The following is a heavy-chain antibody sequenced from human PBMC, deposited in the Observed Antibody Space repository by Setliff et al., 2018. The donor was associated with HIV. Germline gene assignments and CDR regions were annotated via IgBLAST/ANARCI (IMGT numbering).Heavy chain of an antibody. D-gene: IGHD5-12*01. CDR3: VRSGCNGNICYDSRGWLDS. CDR1: GGSMSPYY. CDR2: IYGSGST. J-gene: IGHJ5*01. V-gene: IGHV4-4*07. Sequence: PSETLSLTCTVSGGSMSPYYWSWIRQGDGIGLEWIGRIYGSGSTIYNPSLRSRVTMSVDVSKNQFSLKLSSVTAADTAVYYCVRSGCNGNICYDSRGWLDSWGQGTQVTVSS.